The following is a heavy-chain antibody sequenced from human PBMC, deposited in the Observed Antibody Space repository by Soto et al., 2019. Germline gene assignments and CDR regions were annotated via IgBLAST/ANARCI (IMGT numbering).Heavy chain of an antibody. J-gene: IGHJ5*02. Sequence: QLQLQESGPGLVKPSETLSLTCTVSGGSISSSSYYWGWIRQPPGKGLEWIGSIYYSGSTYYNPSLKSRVTIYVDTSKNPFSLTLSPVTAADTAVYYCARHRPTVTTDLVHNWFDPWGQGTLVTVSS. V-gene: IGHV4-39*01. CDR2: IYYSGST. CDR3: ARHRPTVTTDLVHNWFDP. CDR1: GGSISSSSYY. D-gene: IGHD4-17*01.